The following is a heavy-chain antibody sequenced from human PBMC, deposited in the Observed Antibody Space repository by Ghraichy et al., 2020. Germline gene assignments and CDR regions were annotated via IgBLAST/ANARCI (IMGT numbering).Heavy chain of an antibody. CDR3: VSRVGIFGVVQDY. D-gene: IGHD3-3*01. J-gene: IGHJ4*02. CDR2: INHSGST. Sequence: SETLSLTCAVYGGSFSGYYWSWIRQPPGKGLEWIGEINHSGSTNYNPSLKSRVTISVDTSKNQFSLKLSSVTAADTAVYYCVSRVGIFGVVQDYWGQGTLVTVSS. CDR1: GGSFSGYY. V-gene: IGHV4-34*01.